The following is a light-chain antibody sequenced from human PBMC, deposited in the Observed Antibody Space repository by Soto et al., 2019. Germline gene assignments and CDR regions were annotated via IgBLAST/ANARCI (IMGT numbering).Light chain of an antibody. J-gene: IGLJ7*01. CDR3: CSFAGSNSWV. CDR1: SSDVGTYDL. CDR2: EAT. Sequence: QSALTQPASVSGSPGQSITISCTGTSSDVGTYDLVSWYQHHPGAAPKLMIYEATRRPSGISNRFSGSESGNTASLTISGLQAEDEADYYCCSFAGSNSWVFGGGTQLTVL. V-gene: IGLV2-23*01.